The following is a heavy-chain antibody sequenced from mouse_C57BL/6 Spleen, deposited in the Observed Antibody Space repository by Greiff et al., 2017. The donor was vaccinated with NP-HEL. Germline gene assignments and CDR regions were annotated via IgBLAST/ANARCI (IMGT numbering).Heavy chain of an antibody. CDR1: GFNIKDYY. J-gene: IGHJ3*01. CDR3: TSYYYGSSLAWFAY. D-gene: IGHD1-1*01. CDR2: IDPEDGDT. V-gene: IGHV14-1*01. Sequence: EVKVVESGAELVRPGASVKLSCTASGFNIKDYYMHWVKQRPEQGLEWIGRIDPEDGDTEYAPKFQGKATMTADTSSNTAYLQLSSLTSEDTAVYYCTSYYYGSSLAWFAYWGQGTLVTVSA.